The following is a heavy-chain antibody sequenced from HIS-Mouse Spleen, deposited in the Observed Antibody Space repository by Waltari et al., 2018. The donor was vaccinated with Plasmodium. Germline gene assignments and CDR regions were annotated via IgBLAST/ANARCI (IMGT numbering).Heavy chain of an antibody. Sequence: QLQLQESGPGLVKPSETLSLTCTVSGGSISSSSYYWGWIRQPPGKGLEWIGSIYYRGGDDYNPSLKRRVTISVDTSTNQFSLKLSSVTAADTAVYDCARHTIAAAGPYAFDIWGQGTMVTVSS. D-gene: IGHD6-13*01. CDR3: ARHTIAAAGPYAFDI. J-gene: IGHJ3*02. CDR2: IYYRGGD. CDR1: GGSISSSSYY. V-gene: IGHV4-39*01.